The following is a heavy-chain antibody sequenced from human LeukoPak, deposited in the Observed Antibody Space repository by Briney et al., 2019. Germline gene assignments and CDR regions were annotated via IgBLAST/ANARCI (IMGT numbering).Heavy chain of an antibody. Sequence: PSETLSLTCTVSGGSISSGDYYWSWIRQPPGKGLEWIGYIFYSGSTYYNPSLKSRVTISVDTSKNQFSLKLRSVTAADTAMYYCARPNGSYYKGAFDIWGQGTMVTVSS. CDR2: IFYSGST. V-gene: IGHV4-30-4*08. CDR3: ARPNGSYYKGAFDI. CDR1: GGSISSGDYY. J-gene: IGHJ3*02. D-gene: IGHD1-26*01.